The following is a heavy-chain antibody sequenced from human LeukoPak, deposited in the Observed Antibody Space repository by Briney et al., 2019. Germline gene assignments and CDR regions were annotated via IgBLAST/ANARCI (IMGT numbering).Heavy chain of an antibody. CDR3: ARVDSTGVLY. CDR1: GFTFSSYW. V-gene: IGHV3-74*01. Sequence: PGGSLRLSCAASGFTFSSYWMHWVRQAPGKGLVWVSRINSDGSSTSYADSVKGRFTISRDNAQDTLYLQINSLRAEARAVYYCARVDSTGVLYWGQGTLVTVSS. D-gene: IGHD3-10*01. J-gene: IGHJ4*02. CDR2: INSDGSST.